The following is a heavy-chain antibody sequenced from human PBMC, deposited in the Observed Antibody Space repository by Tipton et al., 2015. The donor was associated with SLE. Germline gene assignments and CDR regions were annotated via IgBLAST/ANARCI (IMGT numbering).Heavy chain of an antibody. CDR3: AKGGVVVIAPFDY. V-gene: IGHV4-59*01. CDR2: IYYSGST. J-gene: IGHJ4*02. D-gene: IGHD2-21*01. CDR1: GGSISSYY. Sequence: TLSLTCTVSGGSISSYYWSWIRQPPGKGLEWIGYIYYSGSTNYNPSLKSRVTISVDTSKNQFSLKLSSVTAADTAVYYCAKGGVVVIAPFDYWGQGTLVTVSS.